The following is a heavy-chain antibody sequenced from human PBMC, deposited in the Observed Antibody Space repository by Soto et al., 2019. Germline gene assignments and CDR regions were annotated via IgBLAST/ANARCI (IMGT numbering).Heavy chain of an antibody. J-gene: IGHJ3*02. D-gene: IGHD3-22*01. V-gene: IGHV1-18*01. CDR2: ISAYNGNT. CDR1: GYTFTSYG. CDR3: ARGRDYYYDSSGYHDAFDI. Sequence: ASVKVSCKASGYTFTSYGISWVRQAPGQGLEWMGWISAYNGNTNYAQKFQGRVTITADESTSTAYMELSSLRSEDTAVYYCARGRDYYYDSSGYHDAFDIWGQGTMVTVSS.